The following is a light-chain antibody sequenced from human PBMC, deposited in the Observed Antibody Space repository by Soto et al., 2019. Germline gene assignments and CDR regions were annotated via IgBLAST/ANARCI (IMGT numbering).Light chain of an antibody. J-gene: IGKJ4*01. V-gene: IGKV3-15*01. CDR1: QSVRSN. CDR3: QEYNDWPLI. CDR2: GAS. Sequence: EIVMTQSPATLSVSPGERATLSCRASQSVRSNLAWYKQKPGQAPRLRIYGASTRATGIPARFSGSGSGTEFTLTISSLPYEGFAVYYCQEYNDWPLIFDGGTQVEIK.